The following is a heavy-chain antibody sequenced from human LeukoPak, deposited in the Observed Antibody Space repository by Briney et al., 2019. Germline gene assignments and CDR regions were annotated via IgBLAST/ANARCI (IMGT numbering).Heavy chain of an antibody. CDR2: IYTSGST. CDR1: SGSISSYY. CDR3: ARDGYGDYDPNYYYYMDV. Sequence: SSETLSLTCTVSSGSISSYYWSWIRQPAGKGLEWIGRIYTSGSTNYNPSLKSRVTMSVDTSKNQFSLKLSSVTAADTAVYYCARDGYGDYDPNYYYYMDVWGKGTTVTVSS. V-gene: IGHV4-4*07. D-gene: IGHD4-17*01. J-gene: IGHJ6*03.